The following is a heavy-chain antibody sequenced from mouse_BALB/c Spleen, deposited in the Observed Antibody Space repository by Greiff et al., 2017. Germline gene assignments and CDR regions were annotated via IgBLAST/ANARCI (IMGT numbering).Heavy chain of an antibody. D-gene: IGHD3-1*01. Sequence: EVHLVESGGGLVKPGGSLKLSCAASGFTFSSYAMSWVRQSPEKRLEWVAEISSGGSYTYYPDTVTGRFTISRDNAKNTLYLERSSLRSEDTAMYYCARDRGYFDVWGAGTTVTVSS. V-gene: IGHV5-9-4*01. CDR1: GFTFSSYA. CDR2: ISSGGSYT. CDR3: ARDRGYFDV. J-gene: IGHJ1*01.